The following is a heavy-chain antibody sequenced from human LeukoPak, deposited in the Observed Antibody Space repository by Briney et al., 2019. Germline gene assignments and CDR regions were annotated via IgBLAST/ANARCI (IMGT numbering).Heavy chain of an antibody. V-gene: IGHV4-39*01. J-gene: IGHJ4*02. Sequence: SETLSLTCTVSGGSIISTNYYWGWIRQPPGKGLEWIGSVYYSGGTYYNPSLKSRVTISVDTSKNQFSLKLSSVTAADTAVYYCARETRRTRYDTSGYYDYWGQGTLFSLSS. D-gene: IGHD3-22*01. CDR3: ARETRRTRYDTSGYYDY. CDR2: VYYSGGT. CDR1: GGSIISTNYY.